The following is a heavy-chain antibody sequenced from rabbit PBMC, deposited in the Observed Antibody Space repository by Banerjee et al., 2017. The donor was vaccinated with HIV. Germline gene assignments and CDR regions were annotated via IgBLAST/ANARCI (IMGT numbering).Heavy chain of an antibody. CDR3: ARAGFAGYGYAL. J-gene: IGHJ4*01. V-gene: IGHV1S45*01. CDR2: IYDGSSGST. Sequence: QEQLEESGGGLVKPGASLTLTCTASGFSFSSSYSMYWVRQAPGKGLEWIACIYDGSSGSTYYASWAKGRFTISKTSSTTVTLQMTSLAAADTATYFCARAGFAGYGYALWGPGTLVTVS. D-gene: IGHD6-1*01. CDR1: GFSFSSSYS.